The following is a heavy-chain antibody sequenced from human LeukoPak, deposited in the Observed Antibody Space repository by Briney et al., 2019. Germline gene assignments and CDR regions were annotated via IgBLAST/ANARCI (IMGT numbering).Heavy chain of an antibody. V-gene: IGHV1-18*01. D-gene: IGHD1-1*01. CDR3: ARDRRLERSKSNWLDP. J-gene: IGHJ5*02. CDR1: GCTFTSYG. CDR2: ISAYNGNT. Sequence: ASVKVSCKASGCTFTSYGIIWVRQAPGQGLEWMGWISAYNGNTNYAQKLQGRVTMTTDTSTSTAYMELRSLRSDDTAVYYCARDRRLERSKSNWLDPWGQGTLVTVSS.